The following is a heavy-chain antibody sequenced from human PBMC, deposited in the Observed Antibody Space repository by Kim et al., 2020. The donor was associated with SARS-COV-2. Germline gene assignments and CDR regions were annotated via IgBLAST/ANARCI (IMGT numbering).Heavy chain of an antibody. D-gene: IGHD3-16*02. V-gene: IGHV7-4-1*02. CDR3: ARGMWGTYRYTDY. CDR1: GYTFTNNA. CDR2: INTDTGNP. Sequence: ASVKVSCKASGYTFTNNAISWVRQAAGQGLEWMGWINTDTGNPTYVQAFTRRFVFSVDTSVTTAYLQISSLEAEDTALYYCARGMWGTYRYTDYWGQGT. J-gene: IGHJ4*02.